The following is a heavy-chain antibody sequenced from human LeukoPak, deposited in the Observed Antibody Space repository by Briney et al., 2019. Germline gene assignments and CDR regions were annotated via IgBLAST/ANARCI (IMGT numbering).Heavy chain of an antibody. J-gene: IGHJ6*02. CDR3: ARGYCSGGTCSYGMDV. Sequence: GGSLRLSCAASGFTFSSHSMNWVRQAPGKGLEWVSYVSGSRSTIYYADSVKGRFAISRDNAKTSLYLQMNSLRDEDTAVYYCARGYCSGGTCSYGMDVWGQGTTVTVSS. D-gene: IGHD2-15*01. CDR1: GFTFSSHS. CDR2: VSGSRSTI. V-gene: IGHV3-48*02.